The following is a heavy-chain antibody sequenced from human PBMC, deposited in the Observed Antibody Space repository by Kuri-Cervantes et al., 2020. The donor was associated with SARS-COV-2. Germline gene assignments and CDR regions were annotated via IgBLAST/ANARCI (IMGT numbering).Heavy chain of an antibody. J-gene: IGHJ5*02. CDR1: GGSISSGSYY. V-gene: IGHV4-61*02. CDR3: ARRDAYNYDGWFDP. D-gene: IGHD5-24*01. Sequence: SETLSLTCTVSGGSISSGSYYWSWIRQPAGKGLEWIGRIYTSGSTNYNPSLKSRVTISVDKSKDQFSLKLNSLTAADTAVYYCARRDAYNYDGWFDPWGQGTLVTVSS. CDR2: IYTSGST.